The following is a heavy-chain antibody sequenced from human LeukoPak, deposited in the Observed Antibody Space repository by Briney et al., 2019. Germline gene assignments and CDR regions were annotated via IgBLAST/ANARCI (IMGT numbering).Heavy chain of an antibody. CDR3: ARRGGSGRSFDY. V-gene: IGHV4-61*01. Sequence: SETLSLTCTVSGGSVSSGTYYWSWIRQPPGKXXXWIGYIYYTGSTNYNPSLKSRLTISVDTSKNQFSLKLSSVTAADTAVYYCARRGGSGRSFDYWGQGTLVTVSS. CDR2: IYYTGST. CDR1: GGSVSSGTYY. J-gene: IGHJ4*02. D-gene: IGHD3-10*01.